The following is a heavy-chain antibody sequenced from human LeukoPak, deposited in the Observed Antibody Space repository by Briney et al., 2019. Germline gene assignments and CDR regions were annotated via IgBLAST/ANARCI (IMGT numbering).Heavy chain of an antibody. CDR2: INHSGST. J-gene: IGHJ4*02. D-gene: IGHD5/OR15-5a*01. CDR1: GGSFSGYY. V-gene: IGHV4-34*01. CDR3: ASVYSPFDY. Sequence: SETLSLTCAVYGGSFSGYYWSWIRQPPGKGLEWIGEINHSGSTNYNPSLKSRVTISVDTSKNQFSLKLSSVTAADTAVYYCASVYSPFDYWGQGTLVTVSS.